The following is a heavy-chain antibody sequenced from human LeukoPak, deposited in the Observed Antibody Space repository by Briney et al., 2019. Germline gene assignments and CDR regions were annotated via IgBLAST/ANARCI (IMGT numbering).Heavy chain of an antibody. CDR3: AMELLVPIPLKTFHY. CDR2: INPGNGAT. J-gene: IGHJ4*02. CDR1: GDTFTDYY. D-gene: IGHD6-13*01. Sequence: GASVKVSCKASGDTFTDYYLHWVRQAPGQGLEWVCGINPGNGATHFAQKFRGRVTVTRDTAISTGYVELSGLTSDDTAVYYCAMELLVPIPLKTFHYWGPGTLVTVSS. V-gene: IGHV1-2*02.